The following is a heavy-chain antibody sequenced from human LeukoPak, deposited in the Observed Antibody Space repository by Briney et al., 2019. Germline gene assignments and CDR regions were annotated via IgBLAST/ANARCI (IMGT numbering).Heavy chain of an antibody. V-gene: IGHV4-39*07. CDR2: IYYSGST. CDR1: GGSISSSSYY. CDR3: AREAIYYGSGDAAIYYYYYMDV. J-gene: IGHJ6*03. D-gene: IGHD3-10*01. Sequence: TSETLSLTCTVSGGSISSSSYYWGWIRQPPGKGLEWIGSIYYSGSTNYNPSLKSRVTISVDTSKNQFSLKLSSVTAADTAVYYCAREAIYYGSGDAAIYYYYYMDVWGKGTTVTISS.